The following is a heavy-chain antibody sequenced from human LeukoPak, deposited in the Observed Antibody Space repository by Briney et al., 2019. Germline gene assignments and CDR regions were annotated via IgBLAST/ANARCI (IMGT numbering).Heavy chain of an antibody. CDR1: GFTFGDYA. J-gene: IGHJ4*02. CDR3: ARDSPPDN. Sequence: TGGSLRLSCTASGFTFGDYAMTWVRQAPGKGLEWVSYISSSSSTIYYADSVKGRFTISRDNAKNSLYLQMDSLRAEDTAVYYCARDSPPDNWGQGTLVTVSS. CDR2: ISSSSSTI. V-gene: IGHV3-48*01.